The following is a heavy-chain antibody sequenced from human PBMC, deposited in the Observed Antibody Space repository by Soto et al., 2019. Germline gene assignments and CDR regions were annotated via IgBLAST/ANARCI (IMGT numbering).Heavy chain of an antibody. V-gene: IGHV3-23*01. CDR3: TKEHSNYPDNWFDP. D-gene: IGHD4-4*01. J-gene: IGHJ5*02. CDR2: IDGGGTKT. CDR1: GFTFSNHA. Sequence: EVQLLDSGGGLVQPGGSLRLSCAASGFTFSNHAMSWVRQAPGTGLEWVSAIDGGGTKTYYADSVKGRFTISRDNSMNTLYLQMDSLRAEDTAIYYCTKEHSNYPDNWFDPWGQGTLVTVSS.